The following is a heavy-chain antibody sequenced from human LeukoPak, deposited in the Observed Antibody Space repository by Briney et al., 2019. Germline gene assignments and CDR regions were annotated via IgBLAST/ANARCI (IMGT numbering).Heavy chain of an antibody. V-gene: IGHV3-74*01. CDR1: GFIFSKHW. Sequence: GGSLRLSCAASGFIFSKHWMHWVRQAPGKGLVWVSRINSDGSTASADSVKGRSAISRDNAKNTVYLQMDSLRGEDTAVYYCAREDQAAAGYFDYWGQGTLVTVSS. CDR3: AREDQAAAGYFDY. CDR2: INSDGSTA. D-gene: IGHD6-13*01. J-gene: IGHJ4*02.